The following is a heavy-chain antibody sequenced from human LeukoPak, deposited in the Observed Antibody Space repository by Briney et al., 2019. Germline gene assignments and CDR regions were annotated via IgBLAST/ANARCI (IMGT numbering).Heavy chain of an antibody. CDR1: GFTFSSYE. CDR2: ISSSSNTI. D-gene: IGHD1-26*01. Sequence: GGSLRLSCAASGFTFSSYEMNWVRQAPGKGLEWVSYISSSSNTIHYADSVKGRFTISRDNARNSLSLQMNSLRAEDTAVYYCARDEGGNNWGQGTLVTVSS. CDR3: ARDEGGNN. V-gene: IGHV3-48*03. J-gene: IGHJ4*02.